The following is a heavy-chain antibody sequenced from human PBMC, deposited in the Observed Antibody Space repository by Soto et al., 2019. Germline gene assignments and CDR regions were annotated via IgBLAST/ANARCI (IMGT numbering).Heavy chain of an antibody. CDR3: AGYDSSGYYYPGMDV. V-gene: IGHV1-8*01. CDR2: MNPNSGNT. CDR1: GYTFTSYD. Sequence: ASVKVSCKASGYTFTSYDINWVRQATGQGLEWMGWMNPNSGNTGYAQKFQGRVTMTRNTSISTAYMELSSLRSEDTAVYYCAGYDSSGYYYPGMDVWGQGTTVTVSS. D-gene: IGHD3-22*01. J-gene: IGHJ6*02.